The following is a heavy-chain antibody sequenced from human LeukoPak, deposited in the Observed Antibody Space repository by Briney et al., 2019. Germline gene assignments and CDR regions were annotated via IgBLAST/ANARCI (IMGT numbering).Heavy chain of an antibody. Sequence: SETLSLTCTVSRDSSSSNSYYWGWLRQPPGKGLEWIGSISYSGNTNYNPALKSRVTLSVDASKNQFSLKVSSVTAADTAVHYCARRTGSYYCYFDYWGQGTLVTVSS. J-gene: IGHJ4*02. D-gene: IGHD1-26*01. CDR1: RDSSSSNSYY. CDR3: ARRTGSYYCYFDY. V-gene: IGHV4-39*01. CDR2: ISYSGNT.